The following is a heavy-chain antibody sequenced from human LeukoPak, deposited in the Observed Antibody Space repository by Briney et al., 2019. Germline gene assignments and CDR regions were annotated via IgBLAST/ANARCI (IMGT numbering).Heavy chain of an antibody. D-gene: IGHD5-12*01. CDR1: GGSISSYY. Sequence: SETLSLTCTVSGGSISSYYWSWIRQPPGKGLEWIGYIYYSGSTNYNPSLKSRVTISVGTSKNQFSLKLSSVTAADTAVYYCARGGSGYDYAFDYWGQGTLVTVSS. CDR2: IYYSGST. CDR3: ARGGSGYDYAFDY. V-gene: IGHV4-59*01. J-gene: IGHJ4*02.